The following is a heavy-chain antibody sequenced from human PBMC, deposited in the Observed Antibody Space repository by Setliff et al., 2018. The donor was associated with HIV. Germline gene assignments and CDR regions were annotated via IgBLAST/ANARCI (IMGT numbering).Heavy chain of an antibody. V-gene: IGHV4-30-4*08. Sequence: SETLSLTCTVSGGSISSGDYYWTGIRQPPGEGLEWSGYIFYSGSTYYNPSLKSRVTISVDTPKNQFSLKLISVTAADTALYYCARDGRDGSGYRTFDYWGRGTLVTVSS. J-gene: IGHJ4*02. CDR1: GGSISSGDYY. CDR2: IFYSGST. CDR3: ARDGRDGSGYRTFDY. D-gene: IGHD3-22*01.